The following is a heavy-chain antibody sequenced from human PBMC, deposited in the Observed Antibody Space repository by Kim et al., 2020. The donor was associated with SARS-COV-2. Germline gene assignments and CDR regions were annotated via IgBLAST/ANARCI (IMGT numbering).Heavy chain of an antibody. CDR3: AREVYSSSWYRRGPFDY. CDR1: GYTFTSYG. D-gene: IGHD6-13*01. CDR2: ISAYNGNT. J-gene: IGHJ4*02. V-gene: IGHV1-18*01. Sequence: ASVKVSCKASGYTFTSYGISWVRQAPGQGLEWMGWISAYNGNTNYAQKLQGRVTMTTDTSTSTAYMELRSVRSDDTAVYYCAREVYSSSWYRRGPFDYWGQGTLVTVSS.